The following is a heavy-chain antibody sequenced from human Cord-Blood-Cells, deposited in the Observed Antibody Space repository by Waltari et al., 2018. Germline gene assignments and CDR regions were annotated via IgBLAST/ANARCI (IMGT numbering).Heavy chain of an antibody. J-gene: IGHJ6*02. V-gene: IGHV7-4-1*02. CDR3: ARDGDIVVVPAARKYGMDV. Sequence: QVQLVQSGSELKKPGASVKVSCKASGYTFTSYAMNWVRQAPGQGLEWMGWINTNTGNQTYAQGFTGRFVFSLDTSVSTAYLQISSLKAEDTAVYYCARDGDIVVVPAARKYGMDVWGQGTTVTVSS. D-gene: IGHD2-2*01. CDR1: GYTFTSYA. CDR2: INTNTGNQ.